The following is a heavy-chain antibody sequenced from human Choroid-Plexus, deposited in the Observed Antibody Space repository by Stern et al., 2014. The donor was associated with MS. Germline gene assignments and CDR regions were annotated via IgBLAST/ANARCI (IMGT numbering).Heavy chain of an antibody. Sequence: VQLVESGGGVVQPGRPLRLSCVASGFTFGSWAMHWVRPAPGKGLEWVAGVSYDGSNKYYADSVKGRFTISRDNSQNTLYMQMSSLRPEDTAVYYCAKDRQYLTYFFDHWGQGSLVTVSS. CDR2: VSYDGSNK. CDR1: GFTFGSWA. CDR3: AKDRQYLTYFFDH. V-gene: IGHV3-30*18. J-gene: IGHJ5*02. D-gene: IGHD2/OR15-2a*01.